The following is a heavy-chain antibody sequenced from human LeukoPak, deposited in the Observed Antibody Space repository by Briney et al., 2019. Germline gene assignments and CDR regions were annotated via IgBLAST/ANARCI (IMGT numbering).Heavy chain of an antibody. CDR1: GFTFSSYS. CDR2: IKWNGGST. CDR3: ARDRNDYDFWSGYSMSYFDY. V-gene: IGHV3-20*04. D-gene: IGHD3-3*01. Sequence: PGGSLRLSCAASGFTFSSYSMNWVRQAPGKGLEWVSGIKWNGGSTGYADSVRGRFTISRDNAKNSLYLQMNSLRAEDTALYYCARDRNDYDFWSGYSMSYFDYWGQGTLVTVSS. J-gene: IGHJ4*02.